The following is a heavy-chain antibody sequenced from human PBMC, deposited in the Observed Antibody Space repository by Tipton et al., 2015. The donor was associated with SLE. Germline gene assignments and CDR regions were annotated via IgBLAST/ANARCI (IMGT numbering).Heavy chain of an antibody. CDR1: GGSFSGYY. Sequence: TLSLTCTVSGGSFSGYYWSWIRQPPGKGLEWIGEINHSGSTNYNPSLKSRVTISVDTSKNQFSLKLSSVTAADTAVYYCARGAGIVATWGQGTLVTVSS. CDR3: ARGAGIVAT. CDR2: INHSGST. V-gene: IGHV4-34*01. D-gene: IGHD5-12*01. J-gene: IGHJ5*02.